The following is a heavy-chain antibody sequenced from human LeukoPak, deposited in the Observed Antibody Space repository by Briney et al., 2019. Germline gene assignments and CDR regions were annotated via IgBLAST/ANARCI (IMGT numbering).Heavy chain of an antibody. J-gene: IGHJ4*02. CDR1: GGSISSNNW. CDR2: IYHSGST. CDR3: ARAPPYGSGWSKGVLDY. D-gene: IGHD6-19*01. V-gene: IGHV4-4*02. Sequence: SETLSLTCAVSGGSISSNNWWSWVRQPPGKGLEWIGEIYHSGSTNYNPSLKSRVTISVDKSKNQFSLILSSVTAADMAVYYCARAPPYGSGWSKGVLDYWGQGTLVTVSS.